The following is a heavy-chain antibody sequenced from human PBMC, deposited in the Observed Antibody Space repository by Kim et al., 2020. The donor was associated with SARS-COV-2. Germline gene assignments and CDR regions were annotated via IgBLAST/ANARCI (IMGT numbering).Heavy chain of an antibody. CDR3: ARGHSTSGYHY. J-gene: IGHJ4*02. D-gene: IGHD2-2*01. V-gene: IGHV4-34*01. CDR1: GESFSGYY. Sequence: SETLSLTCAVDGESFSGYYWSWIRQAPGKGLEWIGEINHSGYTNDNPSLQSRVTLSVDTSNNQFSLRLSSVTAADTAIYYCARGHSTSGYHYWGQGALVT. CDR2: INHSGYT.